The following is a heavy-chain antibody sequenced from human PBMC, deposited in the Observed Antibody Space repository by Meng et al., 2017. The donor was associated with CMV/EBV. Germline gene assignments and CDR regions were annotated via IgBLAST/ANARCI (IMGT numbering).Heavy chain of an antibody. Sequence: SVTVSCKASGGTFSSYAISWVRQAPGQGLEWMGGIIPIFGTANYAQKFQGRVTITTDESTSTAYMELSSLRSEDTAVYYCARGGIPAAIPYDRYYYYGMDVWGQGTTVTVSS. J-gene: IGHJ6*02. CDR2: IIPIFGTA. D-gene: IGHD2-2*02. CDR1: GGTFSSYA. V-gene: IGHV1-69*05. CDR3: ARGGIPAAIPYDRYYYYGMDV.